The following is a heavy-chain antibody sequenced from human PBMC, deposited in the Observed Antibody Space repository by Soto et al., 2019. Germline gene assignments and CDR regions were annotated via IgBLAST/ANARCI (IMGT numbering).Heavy chain of an antibody. J-gene: IGHJ4*02. Sequence: EVQLVESGGGLVQPGGSLRLSCAASGFSITNTWMHWVRQAPGKGLEWVGRVKSKADGGTADYAAPVKGRFTVSRDDSKNTQDLQMNSLKMEDTAVYYCNSYPDFWGCPNPLWGQGTLVTVSS. CDR1: GFSITNTW. V-gene: IGHV3-15*07. D-gene: IGHD3-3*01. CDR2: VKSKADGGTA. CDR3: NSYPDFWGCPNPL.